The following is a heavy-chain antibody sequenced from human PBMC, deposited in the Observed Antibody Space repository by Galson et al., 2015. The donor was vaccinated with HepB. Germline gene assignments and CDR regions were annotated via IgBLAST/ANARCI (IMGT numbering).Heavy chain of an antibody. CDR1: GGTFSSYT. J-gene: IGHJ4*02. D-gene: IGHD3-9*01. CDR3: ARGPDDILTRRLYFDY. CDR2: IIPILGIA. Sequence: SVKVSCKASGGTFSSYTISWVRQAPGQGLEWMGRIIPILGIANYAQKFQGRVTITADKSTSTAYMELSSLRSEDTAVYYCARGPDDILTRRLYFDYWGQGTLVTVSS. V-gene: IGHV1-69*02.